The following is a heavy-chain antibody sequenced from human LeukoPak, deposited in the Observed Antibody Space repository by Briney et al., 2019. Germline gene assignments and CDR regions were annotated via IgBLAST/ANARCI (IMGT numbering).Heavy chain of an antibody. CDR2: ISGSGGST. V-gene: IGHV3-20*04. CDR1: GFTFDDYG. J-gene: IGHJ4*02. CDR3: ARETTSWYRTGGFDY. D-gene: IGHD6-13*01. Sequence: PGGSLRLSCAASGFTFDDYGMSWVRQAPGKGLEWVSAISGSGGSTCYADSVKGRFTISRDNAKNTLYLQMNSLRAEDTAVYYCARETTSWYRTGGFDYWGQGTLVTVSS.